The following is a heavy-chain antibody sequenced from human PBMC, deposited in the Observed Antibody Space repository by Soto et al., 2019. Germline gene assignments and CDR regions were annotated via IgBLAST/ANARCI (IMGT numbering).Heavy chain of an antibody. V-gene: IGHV4-59*01. CDR1: GGSISSYY. Sequence: SETLSLTCTVSGGSISSYYWSWIRQPPGKGLEWIGYIYYSGSTNYNPSLKSRVTISVDTSKNQFSLKLSSVTAADTAVYYCARVGTNGAGRAWFDPWGQGTLVTVSS. J-gene: IGHJ5*02. D-gene: IGHD2-8*01. CDR3: ARVGTNGAGRAWFDP. CDR2: IYYSGST.